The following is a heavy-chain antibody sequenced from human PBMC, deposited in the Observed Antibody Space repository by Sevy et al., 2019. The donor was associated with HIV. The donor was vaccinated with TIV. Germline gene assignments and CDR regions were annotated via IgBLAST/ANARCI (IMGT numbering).Heavy chain of an antibody. CDR3: ASRRFGSSTSCYES. D-gene: IGHD2-2*01. Sequence: ASVKVSCKASGYTFTSYDINWVRQATGQGLEWMGWMNPNSGNTGYAQKFQGRVTMTRNTSISTAYMELSSLRSEDTDVYYCASRRFGSSTSCYESWGQGTLVTVSS. V-gene: IGHV1-8*01. J-gene: IGHJ5*02. CDR1: GYTFTSYD. CDR2: MNPNSGNT.